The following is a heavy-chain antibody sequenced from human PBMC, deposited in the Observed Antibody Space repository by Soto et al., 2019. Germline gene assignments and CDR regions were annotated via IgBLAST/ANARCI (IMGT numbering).Heavy chain of an antibody. CDR2: ISYDGSNK. CDR1: GFTFSSYA. CDR3: ARAYDIVVVVAATRYNWFDP. Sequence: QVQLVESGGGVVQPGRSLRLSCAASGFTFSSYAMHWVRQAPGKGLEWVAVISYDGSNKYYADSVKGRFTISRDNSKNTLYLQMNSLRAEDTAVYYCARAYDIVVVVAATRYNWFDPWGQGTLVTVSS. J-gene: IGHJ5*02. D-gene: IGHD2-15*01. V-gene: IGHV3-30-3*01.